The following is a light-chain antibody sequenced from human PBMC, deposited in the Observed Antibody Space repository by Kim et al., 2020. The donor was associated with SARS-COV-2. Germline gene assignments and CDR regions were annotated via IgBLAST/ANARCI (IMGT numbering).Light chain of an antibody. V-gene: IGKV3-15*01. Sequence: EIVMTQSPGTLSVSPGERATLSCRASQSVSSNLAWYQQKPGQAPRLLIYDASTRVTGIPARFSGSGSGTEFTLTISSLQSEDFAVYYCQQYNNWPPYTFGQGTKLEI. CDR2: DAS. CDR3: QQYNNWPPYT. CDR1: QSVSSN. J-gene: IGKJ2*01.